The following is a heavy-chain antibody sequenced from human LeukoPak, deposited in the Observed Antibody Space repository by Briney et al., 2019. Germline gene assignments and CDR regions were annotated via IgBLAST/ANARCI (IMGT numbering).Heavy chain of an antibody. CDR2: ISGSGDST. Sequence: PGGSLRLSCAASGFTFSSYAMSWVRQAPGKGLEWVSAISGSGDSTYYADSVKGRFTISRDNSNNTLYLQMNSLRAEDTAIFYCAKDHYYDYGDDWGQGTLVTVSP. V-gene: IGHV3-23*01. CDR1: GFTFSSYA. D-gene: IGHD3-16*01. J-gene: IGHJ4*02. CDR3: AKDHYYDYGDD.